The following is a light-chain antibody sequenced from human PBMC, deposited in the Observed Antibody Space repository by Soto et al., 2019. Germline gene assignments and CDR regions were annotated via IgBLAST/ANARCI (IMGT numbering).Light chain of an antibody. CDR3: QQSYTTPH. CDR1: QSISSY. CDR2: GAS. J-gene: IGKJ2*01. V-gene: IGKV1-39*01. Sequence: DIQMTQSPSSLSASVGDRVTITCRASQSISSYLNWYQQKPGKAPKLLIYGASSLQSGAPSRFSGSGSGTDFTLTISSLQPEDFATYYCQQSYTTPHFGPGTELEIK.